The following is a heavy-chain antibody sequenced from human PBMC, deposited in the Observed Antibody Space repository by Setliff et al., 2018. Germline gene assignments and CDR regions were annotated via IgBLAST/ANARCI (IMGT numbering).Heavy chain of an antibody. Sequence: SETLSLTCTVYGVSFSDYYWGWVRQSPGKGLDWIGEINHSGTTNYDPSLEGRISISVDTSKRQFSLKLISVTAADTAVYYCRFWSYVYKNDYWAQGTLVTSPQ. CDR3: RFWSYVYKNDY. J-gene: IGHJ4*02. CDR2: INHSGTT. V-gene: IGHV4-34*01. CDR1: GVSFSDYY. D-gene: IGHD3-16*01.